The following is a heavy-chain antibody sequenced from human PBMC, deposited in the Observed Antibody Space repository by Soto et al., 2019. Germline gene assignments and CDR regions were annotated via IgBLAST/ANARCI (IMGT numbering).Heavy chain of an antibody. CDR1: GFNFGPFW. D-gene: IGHD1-1*01. Sequence: PGGSLRLSCAASGFNFGPFWMHWVRQAPGKGLVWVSHINSDGTTIVYADSVKGRFTISRDNAKNTLYLQMNSLRAEDTAVYYCARGSGYYSDYWGQGTLFNVAS. CDR2: INSDGTTI. V-gene: IGHV3-74*01. CDR3: ARGSGYYSDY. J-gene: IGHJ4*02.